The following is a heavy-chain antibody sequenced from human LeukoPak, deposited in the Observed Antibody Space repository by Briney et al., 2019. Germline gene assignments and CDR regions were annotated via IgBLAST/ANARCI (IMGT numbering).Heavy chain of an antibody. CDR1: GGSMSTYY. Sequence: SETLSLTCTVSGGSMSTYYWSWIRQPPGKGLEWIGYIHYSGSTNYNPSLKSRVTISVDTSKNQFSLKVSSVSAADTAVYYCARAYSSSWYWNWFDPWGQGTLVTVSS. D-gene: IGHD6-13*01. V-gene: IGHV4-59*08. CDR2: IHYSGST. CDR3: ARAYSSSWYWNWFDP. J-gene: IGHJ5*02.